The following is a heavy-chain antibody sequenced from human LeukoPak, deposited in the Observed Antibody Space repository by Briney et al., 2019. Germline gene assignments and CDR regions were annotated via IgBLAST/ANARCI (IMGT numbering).Heavy chain of an antibody. V-gene: IGHV4-39*06. Sequence: SETLSLTCTVSGGSLSSSSYYWGWLRKPPGKGLEWIGSIYYSGRTYYNPALKSRVPISVDTSKIQFPLKLSFVTAGDPVVYYCARDSSGFYGVRSRYWCRGTLVTVSS. CDR2: IYYSGRT. CDR1: GGSLSSSSYY. D-gene: IGHD6-19*01. CDR3: ARDSSGFYGVRSRY. J-gene: IGHJ4*02.